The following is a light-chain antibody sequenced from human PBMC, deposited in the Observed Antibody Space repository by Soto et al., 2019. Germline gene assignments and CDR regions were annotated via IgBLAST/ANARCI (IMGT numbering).Light chain of an antibody. Sequence: QSALTQPASVSGSPGQSITISCTGTSSDVGGYNYVSWYQQHPGKVPKLMIYDVRNRPSGVSNRFSGSKSGNTASLTISGLQAEDEADYYCSSYTSSSTPVVFGGGTKLTV. CDR2: DVR. CDR3: SSYTSSSTPVV. CDR1: SSDVGGYNY. J-gene: IGLJ2*01. V-gene: IGLV2-14*01.